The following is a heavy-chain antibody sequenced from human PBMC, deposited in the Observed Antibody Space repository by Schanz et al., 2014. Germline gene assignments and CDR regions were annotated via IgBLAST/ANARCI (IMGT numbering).Heavy chain of an antibody. V-gene: IGHV1-46*01. Sequence: QVQLVQSGGEMKKPGASVKVSCKASGYTFTSYSMHWVRQAPGQGLEWMGIINLSGGSTNNAQKLQGRVTMTTDTSTSTAYMELRSLRSDDTAVYYCARGGYSSGWYDRDIAHFDYWGQGVRVIVSS. CDR3: ARGGYSSGWYDRDIAHFDY. D-gene: IGHD6-19*01. CDR2: INLSGGST. J-gene: IGHJ4*02. CDR1: GYTFTSYS.